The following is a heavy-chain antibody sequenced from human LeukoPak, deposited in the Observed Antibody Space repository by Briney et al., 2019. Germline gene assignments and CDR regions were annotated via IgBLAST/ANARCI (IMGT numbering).Heavy chain of an antibody. Sequence: PGGSLRLSCAASGFTFSNYAMSWVRQAPGKGLEWVSSISGSGGSTYYADSVKGRFTISRDNSKNTLYLQMNSLRAEDTAVYYCANQLVGANPLGIDYWGQGTLVTVSS. CDR3: ANQLVGANPLGIDY. J-gene: IGHJ4*02. D-gene: IGHD1-26*01. CDR1: GFTFSNYA. V-gene: IGHV3-23*01. CDR2: ISGSGGST.